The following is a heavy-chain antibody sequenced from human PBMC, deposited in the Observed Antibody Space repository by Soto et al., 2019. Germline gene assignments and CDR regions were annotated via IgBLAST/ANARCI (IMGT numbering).Heavy chain of an antibody. J-gene: IGHJ1*01. Sequence: GGSLRLSCAASGFTFSSYWMHWVRQAPGKGLGWVSRINSDGSSKSYADSVKGRFTISRDNAKNTLYLQMNSLRAEDTAVYYCARDLATFTIFLCPGQHWGRGTLVTVSS. CDR1: GFTFSSYW. D-gene: IGHD3-9*01. CDR3: ARDLATFTIFLCPGQH. CDR2: INSDGSSK. V-gene: IGHV3-74*01.